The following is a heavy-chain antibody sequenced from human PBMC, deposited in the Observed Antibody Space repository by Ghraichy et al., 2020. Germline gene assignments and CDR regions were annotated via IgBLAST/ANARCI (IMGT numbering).Heavy chain of an antibody. V-gene: IGHV3-21*01. D-gene: IGHD1-1*01. CDR2: LSSSSTYT. CDR3: AREDKYLSGYYGMDV. CDR1: GFTLSDYN. Sequence: GGSLRLSCAASGFTLSDYNINWVRQAPGKGLEWVSALSSSSTYTHYATSLKGRFTISRDNAKNSVYLQMNSLRAEDKAVYYCAREDKYLSGYYGMDVWGQGTTVTVSS. J-gene: IGHJ6*02.